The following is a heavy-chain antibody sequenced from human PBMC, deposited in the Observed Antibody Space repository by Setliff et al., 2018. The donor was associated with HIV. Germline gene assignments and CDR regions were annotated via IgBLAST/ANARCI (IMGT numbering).Heavy chain of an antibody. V-gene: IGHV1-69*10. Sequence: SVKVSCKASGGTFNNDAISWVRQAPGQGLEWMGGIIPILGIANYAQKFQGRVTITADESTSTAYMELSSLRFEDTAVYYCARAKATRQARPTNCFDPWGQGTLVTVSS. J-gene: IGHJ5*02. CDR1: GGTFNNDA. D-gene: IGHD1-1*01. CDR3: ARAKATRQARPTNCFDP. CDR2: IIPILGIA.